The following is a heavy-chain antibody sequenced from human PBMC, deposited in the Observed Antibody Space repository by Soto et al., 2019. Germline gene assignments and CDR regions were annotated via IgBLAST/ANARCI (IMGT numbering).Heavy chain of an antibody. CDR3: AADLQYVILTGYSPTDALDS. J-gene: IGHJ3*02. D-gene: IGHD3-9*01. V-gene: IGHV1-58*01. Sequence: SVKVSCKASGFTFTSSAVQWVRQARGQRLEWIGWIVVGSGNTNYAQKFQERVTITRDMSTSTAYMELSSLRSEDTAVYYCAADLQYVILTGYSPTDALDSCGQGTMVTVAS. CDR2: IVVGSGNT. CDR1: GFTFTSSA.